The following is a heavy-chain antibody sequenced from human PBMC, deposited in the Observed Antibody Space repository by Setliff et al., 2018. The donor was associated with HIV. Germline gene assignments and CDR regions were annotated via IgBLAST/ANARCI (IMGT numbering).Heavy chain of an antibody. CDR1: GFALSNYW. Sequence: PGGSLRLSCAASGFALSNYWMHWVRQSPGKGLEWVSRIKADRSVTDYADSVKGRFTISRDNSKNTVFLQMSSLRVEDTGVYYCAREREPLFDYLGPGTQVTVSS. CDR3: AREREPLFDY. V-gene: IGHV3-74*01. D-gene: IGHD1-26*01. J-gene: IGHJ4*02. CDR2: IKADRSVT.